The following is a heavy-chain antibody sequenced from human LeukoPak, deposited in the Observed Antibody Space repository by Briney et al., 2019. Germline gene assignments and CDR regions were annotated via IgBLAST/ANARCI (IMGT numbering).Heavy chain of an antibody. CDR1: GGSISSYY. V-gene: IGHV4-59*01. J-gene: IGHJ3*02. Sequence: SETLSLTCTVSGGSISSYYWTWIRQPPGKGLEWVGYIYYGGSTNYNPSLKSRVTISADTSKNQFSLKLSSVTAADTAVYYCARGTGKWDAFDIWGQGTMVTVSS. CDR2: IYYGGST. D-gene: IGHD3/OR15-3a*01. CDR3: ARGTGKWDAFDI.